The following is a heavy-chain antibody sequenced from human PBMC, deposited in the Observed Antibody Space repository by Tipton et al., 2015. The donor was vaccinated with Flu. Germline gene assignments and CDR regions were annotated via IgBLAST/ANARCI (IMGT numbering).Heavy chain of an antibody. D-gene: IGHD2-15*01. CDR3: ARGVLHFDY. Sequence: TLSLTCTVSGGSISSYYWSWIRQPPGKGLEWIGYIYHSGSTNYNPSLKSRVTISVDTSKNQFSLKLSSVTAADTAVYYWARGVLHFDYWGQGTLVTVSS. J-gene: IGHJ4*02. V-gene: IGHV4-59*01. CDR1: GGSISSYY. CDR2: IYHSGST.